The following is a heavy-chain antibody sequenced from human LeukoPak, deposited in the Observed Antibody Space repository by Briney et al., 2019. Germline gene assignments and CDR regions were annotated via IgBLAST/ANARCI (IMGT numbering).Heavy chain of an antibody. CDR1: GFTFSGYW. J-gene: IGHJ3*02. V-gene: IGHV3-23*01. D-gene: IGHD2-8*01. CDR3: AKDRTYCTNAICYNAFDI. Sequence: GGSLRLSCAASGFTFSGYWMNWVRQAPGKGLEWVSTISGSGGSTYYADSGKGRFTVSRDNSKNMLYLQMNSLRAEDTAVYYCAKDRTYCTNAICYNAFDIWGQGTMITVSS. CDR2: ISGSGGST.